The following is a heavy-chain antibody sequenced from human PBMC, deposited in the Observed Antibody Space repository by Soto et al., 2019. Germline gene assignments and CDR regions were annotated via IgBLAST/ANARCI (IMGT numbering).Heavy chain of an antibody. CDR3: ARFATTIAAAVIDALHX. Sequence: GGSLRLSCAASGFTFSDYYMSWIRQAPGKGLEGVSYISGSSYTNYADSVQGRFTISRDNAKKSLYLQMNSLRAEDTAVYYCARFATTIAAAVIDALHXWGQGTMVTIS. V-gene: IGHV3-11*06. J-gene: IGHJ3*02. CDR2: ISGSSYT. D-gene: IGHD6-25*01. CDR1: GFTFSDYY.